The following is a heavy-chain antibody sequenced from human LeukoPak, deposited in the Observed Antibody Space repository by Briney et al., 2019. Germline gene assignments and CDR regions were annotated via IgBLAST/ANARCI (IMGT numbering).Heavy chain of an antibody. CDR1: GGSLSGYY. V-gene: IGHV4-34*01. J-gene: IGHJ4*02. Sequence: PSETLSLTCAVYGGSLSGYYWSWIRQPPGKGLEWIGEINHSGSTNYNPSLKSRVTISVDTSKNQFSLKLSSVTAADTAVYYCARAKRPDVLRFLEWVKGFQYFDYWGQGTLVTVSS. CDR2: INHSGST. CDR3: ARAKRPDVLRFLEWVKGFQYFDY. D-gene: IGHD3-3*01.